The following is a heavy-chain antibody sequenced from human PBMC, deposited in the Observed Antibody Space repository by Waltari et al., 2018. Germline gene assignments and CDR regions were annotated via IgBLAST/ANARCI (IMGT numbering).Heavy chain of an antibody. CDR2: IIPIVSTA. V-gene: IGHV1-69*01. CDR1: GGTFSSYS. CDR3: ARDRGVLGYYFDY. Sequence: QVQLVQSGAEVKKPGSSVKVSCKASGGTFSSYSISWVRQAPGQGLEWMGGIIPIVSTANYAQKFKGRVTITADEATSTAYMELSSLRSEDTDVYYCARDRGVLGYYFDYWGQGTLVTVSS. J-gene: IGHJ4*02. D-gene: IGHD3-3*02.